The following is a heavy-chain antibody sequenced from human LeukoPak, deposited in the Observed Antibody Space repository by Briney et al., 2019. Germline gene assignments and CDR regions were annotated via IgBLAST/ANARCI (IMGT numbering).Heavy chain of an antibody. V-gene: IGHV3-15*07. CDR1: GINFIDAW. J-gene: IGHJ4*02. CDR2: IKSYNVGGRI. CDR3: TTYGRAWTGFYE. Sequence: PGGSLRLSCAVSGINFIDAWMAWVRQAPGKGLEWVGRIKSYNVGGRIDYAAPVKDRFIISRDDSKNIFYVEMNSLEIEDTGVYYCTTYGRAWTGFYEWGQGTRVIVSS. D-gene: IGHD3/OR15-3a*01.